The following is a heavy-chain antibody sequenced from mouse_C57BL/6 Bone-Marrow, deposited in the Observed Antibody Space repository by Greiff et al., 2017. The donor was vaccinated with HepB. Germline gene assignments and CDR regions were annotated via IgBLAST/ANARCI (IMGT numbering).Heavy chain of an antibody. V-gene: IGHV14-2*01. Sequence: EVHLVESGAELVKPGASVKLSCTASGFNIKDYYMHWVKQRTEQGLEWIGRIDPEDGETKYAPKFQGKATITADTSSNTAYLQLSSLTSEDTAVYYCARSDLLSTLYFDYWGQGTTLTVSS. CDR3: ARSDLLSTLYFDY. CDR1: GFNIKDYY. J-gene: IGHJ2*01. CDR2: IDPEDGET. D-gene: IGHD2-10*01.